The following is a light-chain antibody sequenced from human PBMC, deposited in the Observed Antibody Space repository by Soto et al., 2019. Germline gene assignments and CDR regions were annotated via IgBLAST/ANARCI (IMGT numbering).Light chain of an antibody. CDR2: GAS. CDR1: QGINRN. V-gene: IGKV3-15*01. CDR3: QQYGSSGT. J-gene: IGKJ1*01. Sequence: IVMTQSPATLSVSPGESVTFSCRASQGINRNLAWYQQKPGQAPRLLISGASTGATGIPARFSGSGSGTDFTLTISRLEPEDFAVYYCQQYGSSGTFGQGTKVDIK.